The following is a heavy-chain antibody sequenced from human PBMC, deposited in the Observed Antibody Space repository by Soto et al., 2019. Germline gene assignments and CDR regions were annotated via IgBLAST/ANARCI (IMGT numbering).Heavy chain of an antibody. CDR3: ARDRDDYRSVGWFDP. J-gene: IGHJ5*02. V-gene: IGHV1-18*04. CDR2: ISAYNGNT. Sequence: ASVKVSCKASGYTFTSCGISWVRQAPGQGLEWMGWISAYNGNTNYAQKLQGRVTMTTDTSTSTAYMELRSLRSDDTAVYYCARDRDDYRSVGWFDPWGQGTLVTVSS. CDR1: GYTFTSCG. D-gene: IGHD4-17*01.